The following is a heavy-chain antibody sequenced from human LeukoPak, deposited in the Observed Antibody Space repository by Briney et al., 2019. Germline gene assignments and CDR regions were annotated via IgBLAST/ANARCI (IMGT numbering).Heavy chain of an antibody. Sequence: PSETLSLTCTVSGGSISSSSYYWGWIRQPPGKGLEWIGSIYYSGSTYYNPSLKSRVTISVDTSKNQFSLKLSSVTAADTAVYYCARHVRGWWLNAPHCFDYWGQGTLVTVSS. CDR1: GGSISSSSYY. D-gene: IGHD3-10*02. V-gene: IGHV4-39*01. CDR2: IYYSGST. CDR3: ARHVRGWWLNAPHCFDY. J-gene: IGHJ4*02.